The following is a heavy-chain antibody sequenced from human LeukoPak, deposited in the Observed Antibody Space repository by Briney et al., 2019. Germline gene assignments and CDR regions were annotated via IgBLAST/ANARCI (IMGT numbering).Heavy chain of an antibody. CDR2: ISSSSSYI. D-gene: IGHD3-10*01. V-gene: IGHV3-21*01. Sequence: GGSLRLSCAASGFTFSSYSMNWVRQAPGKGLEWVSSISSSSSYIYYADAVKGRFTISRDNAKNSLYLQMNSLRAEDTAVYYCARSGAPNFDYWGQGTLVTVSS. J-gene: IGHJ4*02. CDR1: GFTFSSYS. CDR3: ARSGAPNFDY.